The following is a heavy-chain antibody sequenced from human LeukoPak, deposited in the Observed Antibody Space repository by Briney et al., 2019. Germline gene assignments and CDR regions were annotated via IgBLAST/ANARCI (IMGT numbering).Heavy chain of an antibody. V-gene: IGHV1-2*02. J-gene: IGHJ3*02. CDR3: ARGLRITIFGVVMTKAFDI. Sequence: GASVKVSCKASGYTFTGYYMHWVRQAPGQGLEWMGWINPSSGGTNYAQKFQGRVTMTRDTSISTAYMELSRLRSDDTAVYYCARGLRITIFGVVMTKAFDIWGQGTMVTVSS. D-gene: IGHD3-3*01. CDR2: INPSSGGT. CDR1: GYTFTGYY.